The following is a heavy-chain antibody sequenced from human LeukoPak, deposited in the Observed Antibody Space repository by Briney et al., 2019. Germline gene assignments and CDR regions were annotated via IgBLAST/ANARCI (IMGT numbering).Heavy chain of an antibody. CDR2: INHSGST. Sequence: SETLSLTCAVYGGSFSGYYWSWIRQPPGKGLEWIGEINHSGSTNYNPSLKSRVTISVDTSKNQFSLKLSSVTAADTAVYYCARSTRGWLVDYWGQGTLVTVSS. J-gene: IGHJ4*02. CDR1: GGSFSGYY. D-gene: IGHD6-19*01. V-gene: IGHV4-34*01. CDR3: ARSTRGWLVDY.